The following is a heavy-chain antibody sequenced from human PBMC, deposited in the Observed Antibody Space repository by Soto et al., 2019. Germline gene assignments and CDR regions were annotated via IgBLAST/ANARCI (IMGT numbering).Heavy chain of an antibody. V-gene: IGHV1-3*01. Sequence: SCKASGYTFTSYAMHWVRQAPGQRLEWMGWINAGNGNTKYSQKFQGRVTITRDTSASTAYMELSSLRSEDTAVYYCATTRHCSGGSCLNNAFDIWGQGTMVTVSS. CDR1: GYTFTSYA. CDR3: ATTRHCSGGSCLNNAFDI. J-gene: IGHJ3*02. CDR2: INAGNGNT. D-gene: IGHD2-15*01.